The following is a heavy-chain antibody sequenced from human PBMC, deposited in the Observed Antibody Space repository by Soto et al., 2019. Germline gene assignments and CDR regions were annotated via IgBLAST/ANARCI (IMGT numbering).Heavy chain of an antibody. CDR2: IRSKANSYAT. Sequence: EVQLVESGGGLVQPGGSLKLSCAASGFTFSGSAMHWVRQASGKGLEWVGRIRSKANSYATAYAASVKGRFTISRDDSKNTAYLQMNSLKTEDTDVYYCVGALDYWGQGTLVTVSS. CDR1: GFTFSGSA. J-gene: IGHJ4*02. D-gene: IGHD1-26*01. V-gene: IGHV3-73*01. CDR3: VGALDY.